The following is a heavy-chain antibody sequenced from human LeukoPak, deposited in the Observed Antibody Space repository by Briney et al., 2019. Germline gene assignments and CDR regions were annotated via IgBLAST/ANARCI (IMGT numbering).Heavy chain of an antibody. CDR2: IKEDGRQK. CDR3: ARDRWGYSYGGD. Sequence: PGGSLRLSCAASGFTFSSYGMSWVRQAPGKGLEWVANIKEDGRQKYYVDSAKGRFTISRDNAKNSLYLQMNRLRAEDAAVYYCARDRWGYSYGGDWGQGTLVTVSS. V-gene: IGHV3-7*01. D-gene: IGHD5-18*01. J-gene: IGHJ4*02. CDR1: GFTFSSYG.